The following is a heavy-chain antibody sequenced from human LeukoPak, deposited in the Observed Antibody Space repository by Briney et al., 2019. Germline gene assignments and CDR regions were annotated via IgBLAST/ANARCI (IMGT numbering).Heavy chain of an antibody. J-gene: IGHJ4*02. Sequence: SETLSLTCAVSGGSVSSSNYYWNWIRQPPGKGLEWIGYIYYSGSTNYNPSLKSRVTISLDTSRNQLSLKLSSVTAADTAVYYCARGKPFYGDWGQGTLVTVSS. CDR3: ARGKPFYGD. V-gene: IGHV4-61*01. CDR2: IYYSGST. D-gene: IGHD4-17*01. CDR1: GGSVSSSNYY.